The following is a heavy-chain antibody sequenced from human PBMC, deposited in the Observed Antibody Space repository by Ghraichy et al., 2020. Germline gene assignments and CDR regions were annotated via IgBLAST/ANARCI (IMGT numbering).Heavy chain of an antibody. CDR3: ARGDDGSPDF. CDR1: GFPFSPYG. D-gene: IGHD1-26*01. CDR2: RSPDKETK. J-gene: IGHJ4*02. Sequence: GGSLRLSCKASGFPFSPYGMHWVRRAPGKGLEWVALRSPDKETKFYADSVRGRFTISRDDSKSTLFLRMNNLRPEDTGMYYCARGDDGSPDFWGPGTLVIVSS. V-gene: IGHV3-30*03.